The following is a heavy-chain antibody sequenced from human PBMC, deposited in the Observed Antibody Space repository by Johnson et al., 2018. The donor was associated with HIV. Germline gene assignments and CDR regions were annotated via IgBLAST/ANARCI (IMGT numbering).Heavy chain of an antibody. Sequence: QVQLVESGGGLVKPGGSLRLSCAASGFTFSDYYMSWIRQAPGKGLEWVSYISSSGSTIYYDDSVKGRFTISRDNAKNSLYLKVNSLRAEDTAVFYCVKDRGRGWPDALDIWGQGAMVTVSS. V-gene: IGHV3-11*04. CDR2: ISSSGSTI. CDR3: VKDRGRGWPDALDI. J-gene: IGHJ3*02. CDR1: GFTFSDYY. D-gene: IGHD3-10*01.